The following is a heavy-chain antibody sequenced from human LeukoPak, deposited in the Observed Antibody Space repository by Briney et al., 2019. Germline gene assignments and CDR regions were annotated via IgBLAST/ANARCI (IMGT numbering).Heavy chain of an antibody. V-gene: IGHV3-48*01. CDR3: AREREIYGDFFFDY. CDR1: GFTFSSYS. D-gene: IGHD4-17*01. CDR2: ISSSSTI. Sequence: GGSLRLSCAASGFTFSSYSMNWVRQAPGKGLEWVSYISSSSTIYYADSVKCRFTISRANAKTTLYLQMNSLRAEDTAVYYCAREREIYGDFFFDYWGQGTLVTVSS. J-gene: IGHJ4*02.